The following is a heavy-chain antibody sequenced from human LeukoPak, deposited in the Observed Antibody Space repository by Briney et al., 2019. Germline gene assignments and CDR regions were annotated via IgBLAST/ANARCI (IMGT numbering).Heavy chain of an antibody. CDR3: ARRAGAYSHPYDY. D-gene: IGHD4/OR15-4a*01. CDR2: IYSDNT. CDR1: GFTFRNYG. Sequence: PGGSLRLSCVASGFTFRNYGMHWVRQAPGKGLEWVSFIYSDNTHYSDSVKGRFTISRDNSKNTLYLQMNSLRAEDTAVYYCARRAGAYSHPYDYWGQGTLVTVSS. J-gene: IGHJ4*02. V-gene: IGHV3-53*01.